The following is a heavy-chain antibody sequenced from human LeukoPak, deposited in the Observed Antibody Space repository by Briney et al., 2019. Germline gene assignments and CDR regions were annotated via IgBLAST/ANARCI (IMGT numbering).Heavy chain of an antibody. J-gene: IGHJ5*02. CDR1: GGSISSDTW. CDR2: INHSGST. D-gene: IGHD3-9*01. CDR3: ARGAIFRPNWFDP. Sequence: SGTLSLTCAVSGGSISSDTWWNWVRQPPGKGLEWIGEINHSGSTNYNPSLKSRVTISVDTSKNQFSLKLSSVTAADTAVYYCARGAIFRPNWFDPWGQGTLVTVSS. V-gene: IGHV4-4*02.